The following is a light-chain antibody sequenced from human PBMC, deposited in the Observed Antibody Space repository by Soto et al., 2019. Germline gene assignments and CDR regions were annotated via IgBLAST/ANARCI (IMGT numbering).Light chain of an antibody. V-gene: IGKV1-39*01. J-gene: IGKJ2*01. Sequence: DIQMTQSPSSLSASVGDRVTITCRASQSISSYLNWYQQKPGKAPKLLIYAASSLQSGVPSRFSGGGSETDFTLTISSMQPEDFATYYCQQSYSTPYTFGQGTKLEIK. CDR2: AAS. CDR3: QQSYSTPYT. CDR1: QSISSY.